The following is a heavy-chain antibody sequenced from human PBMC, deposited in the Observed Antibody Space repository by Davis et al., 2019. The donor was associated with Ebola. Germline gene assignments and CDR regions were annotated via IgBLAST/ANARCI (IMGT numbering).Heavy chain of an antibody. CDR2: INPHNGNT. V-gene: IGHV1-18*04. D-gene: IGHD2/OR15-2a*01. CDR3: ARGTTSPLLYYYYGMDV. Sequence: AASVKVSCKASGYTFTNYGITWVRQAPGQGLEWMGWINPHNGNTNYAQNVQGRVIMTSDTATTTAYMEVGSLRSDDTAVYYCARGTTSPLLYYYYGMDVWGKGTTVTVSS. J-gene: IGHJ6*04. CDR1: GYTFTNYG.